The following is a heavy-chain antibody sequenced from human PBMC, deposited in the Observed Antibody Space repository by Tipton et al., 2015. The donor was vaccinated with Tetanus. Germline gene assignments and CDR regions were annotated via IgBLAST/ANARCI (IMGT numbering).Heavy chain of an antibody. CDR1: GGSISGYY. CDR3: ARHPLGPISSAGLGELSGGNWFDP. V-gene: IGHV4-31*02. J-gene: IGHJ5*02. Sequence: LRLSCTVSGGSISGYYWSWIRQHPGKGLEWIGYIYYSGSTYYNPSLKSRVTISVDTSKNQFSLKLSSVTAADTAVYYCARHPLGPISSAGLGELSGGNWFDPWGQGTLVTVSS. D-gene: IGHD3-16*02. CDR2: IYYSGST.